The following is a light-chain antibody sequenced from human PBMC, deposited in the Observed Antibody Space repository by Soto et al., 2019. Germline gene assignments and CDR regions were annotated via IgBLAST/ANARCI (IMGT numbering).Light chain of an antibody. CDR1: QSVSSSY. Sequence: EIVLTQSPGTLSLSPGERVTLSCRASQSVSSSYLAWYQQKPGQAPRLLIYGASSSATGIPDRFSGSWSGTAFSLILSRLEADVCAVYYCQQYCTLPWMYGQGAKGEIK. J-gene: IGKJ1*01. CDR3: QQYCTLPWM. CDR2: GAS. V-gene: IGKV3-20*01.